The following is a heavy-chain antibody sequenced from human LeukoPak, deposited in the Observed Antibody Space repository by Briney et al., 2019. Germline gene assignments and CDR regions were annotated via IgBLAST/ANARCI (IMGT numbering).Heavy chain of an antibody. CDR2: ISPSGDIT. CDR1: EFSVGSNY. CDR3: VRDLHWGGCDV. Sequence: PGGSLRLSCAASEFSVGSNYMTWVRQAPGKGLEWVSGISPSGDITYYADSVMGRFSISRDNPKSTVSLQMSSLRAEDTALYYCVRDLHWGGCDVWGQGTMVTVSS. J-gene: IGHJ3*01. V-gene: IGHV3-23*01. D-gene: IGHD3-3*01.